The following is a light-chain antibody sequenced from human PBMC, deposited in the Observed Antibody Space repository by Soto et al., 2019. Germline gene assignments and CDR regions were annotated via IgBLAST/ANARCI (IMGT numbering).Light chain of an antibody. CDR3: QQRSNWPPSIT. CDR2: DAS. V-gene: IGKV3-11*01. Sequence: EIVLTQSPVTLSLSPGERATLSCRASQSVTTYLAWYQQKPGQAPRLLIYDASTRATGIPARFSGSGSGTDFTLTTGSLEPEDFAVYYCQQRSNWPPSITFGQGTRLEIK. J-gene: IGKJ5*01. CDR1: QSVTTY.